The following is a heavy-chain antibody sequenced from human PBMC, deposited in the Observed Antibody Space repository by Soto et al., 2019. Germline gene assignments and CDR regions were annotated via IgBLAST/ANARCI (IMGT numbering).Heavy chain of an antibody. D-gene: IGHD6-19*01. CDR3: ARGPVAGTLFH. J-gene: IGHJ4*02. CDR1: GCTFSSYT. Sequence: SVKVACKASGCTFSSYTISWVRQAPGQGLEWMGRIIPILGIANYAQKFQGRVTITADKSTSTAYMELSSLRSEDTAVYYCARGPVAGTLFHWGQGTQVTVSS. V-gene: IGHV1-69*02. CDR2: IIPILGIA.